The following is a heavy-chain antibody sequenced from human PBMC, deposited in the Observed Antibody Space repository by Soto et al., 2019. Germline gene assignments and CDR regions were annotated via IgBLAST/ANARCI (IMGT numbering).Heavy chain of an antibody. CDR2: ISSSSSYI. CDR3: ARVYDSSGYYSLYYYYYGMDV. CDR1: GFTFSSYS. V-gene: IGHV3-21*01. Sequence: GGSLRLSCAASGFTFSSYSMNWVRQAPGKGLEWVSSISSSSSYIYYADSVKGRFTISRDNAKNSLYLQMNSLRAEDTAVYYCARVYDSSGYYSLYYYYYGMDVWGQGXTVTVSS. J-gene: IGHJ6*02. D-gene: IGHD3-22*01.